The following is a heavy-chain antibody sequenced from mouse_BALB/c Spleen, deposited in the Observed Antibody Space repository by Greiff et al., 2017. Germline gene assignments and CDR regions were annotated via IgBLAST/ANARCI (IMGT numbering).Heavy chain of an antibody. V-gene: IGHV5-17*02. D-gene: IGHD2-5*01. Sequence: EVHLVESGGGLVQPGGSRKLSCAASGFTFSSFGMHWVRQAPEKGLEWVAYISSGSSTIYYADTVKGRFTISRDNPKNTLFLQMTSLRSEDTAMFYCARPDYYSNYEGFAYWGQGTLVTVSA. CDR2: ISSGSSTI. CDR1: GFTFSSFG. CDR3: ARPDYYSNYEGFAY. J-gene: IGHJ3*01.